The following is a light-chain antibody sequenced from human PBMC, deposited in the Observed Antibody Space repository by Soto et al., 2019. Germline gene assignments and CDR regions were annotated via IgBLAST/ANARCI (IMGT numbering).Light chain of an antibody. Sequence: DIHMTQSPSTLSASVGARVTITCRASQSITMWLAWYQQTPGKAPNLLLYKTSSLESGVPSRFSGSGSGTEFTLTISSLQPADFATYYCQHCTDYSWKFGQGTKVEGK. CDR2: KTS. CDR1: QSITMW. CDR3: QHCTDYSWK. V-gene: IGKV1-5*03. J-gene: IGKJ1*01.